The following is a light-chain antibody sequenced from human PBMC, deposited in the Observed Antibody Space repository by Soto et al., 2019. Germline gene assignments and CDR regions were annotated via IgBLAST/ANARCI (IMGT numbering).Light chain of an antibody. Sequence: EIVLTQSPATLSLSPGERATLSCRARQSVSSYLAWYQQKPGQAPRLLIYDASHRATGIPARFSGSGSGTDFTLTISSLEPEDFAVYYCQQRSNWPPEITFGQGTRLEIK. CDR1: QSVSSY. V-gene: IGKV3-11*01. CDR3: QQRSNWPPEIT. J-gene: IGKJ5*01. CDR2: DAS.